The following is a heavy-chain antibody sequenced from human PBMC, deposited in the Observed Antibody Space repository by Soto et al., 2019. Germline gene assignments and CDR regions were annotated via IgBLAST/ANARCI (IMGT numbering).Heavy chain of an antibody. D-gene: IGHD3-16*01. J-gene: IGHJ4*02. V-gene: IGHV3-15*01. Sequence: GGSLRLSCAASGFTFSNAWMSWVRQAPGKGLEWVGGIKSKTDGGTTDYAAPVKGRFTISRDDSKNTLYLQMNSLKTEDTAVYYCTFRSFGGVHWGQGTLVTVSS. CDR3: TFRSFGGVH. CDR1: GFTFSNAW. CDR2: IKSKTDGGTT.